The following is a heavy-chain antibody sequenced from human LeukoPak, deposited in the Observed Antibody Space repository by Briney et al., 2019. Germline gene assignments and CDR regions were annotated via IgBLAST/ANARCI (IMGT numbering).Heavy chain of an antibody. CDR1: GGSIRNYY. D-gene: IGHD2-15*01. Sequence: SETLSLTCTVSGGSIRNYYWSWIRQPPGKGLEWIGYIYSSGSTNYNPSLESRVTISVDTSKNQFSLKLSSVTAADTALYYCARHGSSRSPLTYWGQGNLVTVSS. CDR2: IYSSGST. V-gene: IGHV4-59*08. CDR3: ARHGSSRSPLTY. J-gene: IGHJ4*02.